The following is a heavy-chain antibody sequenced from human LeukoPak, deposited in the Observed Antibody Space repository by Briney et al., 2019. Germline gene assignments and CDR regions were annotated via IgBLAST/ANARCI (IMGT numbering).Heavy chain of an antibody. J-gene: IGHJ6*02. CDR3: ARDGLDIVVVPAAMVSTDYYYYYGMDF. CDR2: ISYDGSDK. CDR1: GFTFSSYA. D-gene: IGHD2-2*03. Sequence: PGGSLRLSCAASGFTFSSYAMHWVRQAPGKGLEWVAVISYDGSDKYYADSVKGRFTISRDNSKNTLYLQMNSLTTEDTAVYYCARDGLDIVVVPAAMVSTDYYYYYGMDFWGQGTTVTVSS. V-gene: IGHV3-30*04.